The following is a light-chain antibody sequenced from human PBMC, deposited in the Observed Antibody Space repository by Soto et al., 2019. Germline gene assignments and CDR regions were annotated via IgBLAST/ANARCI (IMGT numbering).Light chain of an antibody. CDR2: KAS. V-gene: IGKV1-5*03. Sequence: DIQMTQSPSTLSASVGDRVTITCRASQSISSWLAWYQQKPGKAPKLLIYKASSLESGVPSRCSGSGSGIEFTLTISSLQPDDFETYYCQQYNRWTFGQGTKVEIK. J-gene: IGKJ1*01. CDR3: QQYNRWT. CDR1: QSISSW.